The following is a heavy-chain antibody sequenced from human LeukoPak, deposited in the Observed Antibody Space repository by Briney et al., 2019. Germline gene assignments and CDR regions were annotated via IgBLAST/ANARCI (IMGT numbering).Heavy chain of an antibody. D-gene: IGHD5-18*01. Sequence: ASVKVSCKASGYTFTSYGISWVRQAPGQGLEWMGWISAYNGNTNYAQKLQGRVTITTDTSTSTAYMELRSLRSDDTAVYYCARFYSYGNYFDYWGQGTLVTVSS. J-gene: IGHJ4*02. CDR2: ISAYNGNT. CDR1: GYTFTSYG. CDR3: ARFYSYGNYFDY. V-gene: IGHV1-18*01.